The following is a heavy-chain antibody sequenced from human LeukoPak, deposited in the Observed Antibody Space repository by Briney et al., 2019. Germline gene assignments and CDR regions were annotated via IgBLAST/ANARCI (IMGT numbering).Heavy chain of an antibody. CDR3: ARVYVVLLGDHVASDV. Sequence: PSETLSLTCAVSGASINNYYLSWIRQPPGKGLEWIGGIDQSGSANYNPALKSRVSTSVDTSNNNFSLRLTSVTAADTGVYYCARVYVVLLGDHVASDVWGPGTQVIVSS. J-gene: IGHJ3*01. CDR1: GASINNYY. D-gene: IGHD3-10*01. CDR2: IDQSGSA. V-gene: IGHV4-34*01.